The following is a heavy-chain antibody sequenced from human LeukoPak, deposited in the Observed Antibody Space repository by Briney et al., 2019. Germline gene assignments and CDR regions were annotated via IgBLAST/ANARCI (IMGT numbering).Heavy chain of an antibody. J-gene: IGHJ5*02. CDR2: IYHSGST. CDR1: GYSISSGYY. V-gene: IGHV4-38-2*02. Sequence: SETLSLTCTVSGYSISSGYYWGWIRQPPGKGLEWIGSIYHSGSTYYNPSLKSRVTISVDTSKNQFSLKLSSVTAADTAVYYCARDGGYSGYDRVDPWGQGTLVTVSS. CDR3: ARDGGYSGYDRVDP. D-gene: IGHD5-12*01.